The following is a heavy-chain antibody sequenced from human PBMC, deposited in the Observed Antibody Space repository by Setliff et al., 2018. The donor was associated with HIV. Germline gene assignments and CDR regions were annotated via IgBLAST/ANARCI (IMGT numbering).Heavy chain of an antibody. D-gene: IGHD3-3*01. CDR1: GGSISSGSYY. J-gene: IGHJ3*02. CDR3: ASRGVRFLEWLSYDAFDI. Sequence: SETLSLTCTVSGGSISSGSYYWSWIRQPAGKGLEWIGRIYTSGSTNYNPSLKSRVTISVDTSKNQFSLKLSSVTAADTAVYYCASRGVRFLEWLSYDAFDIWGQGTMVTVSS. CDR2: IYTSGST. V-gene: IGHV4-61*02.